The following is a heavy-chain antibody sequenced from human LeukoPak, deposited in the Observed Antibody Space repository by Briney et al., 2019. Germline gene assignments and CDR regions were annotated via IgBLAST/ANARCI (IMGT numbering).Heavy chain of an antibody. J-gene: IGHJ6*02. Sequence: ASVKVSCKASGYTFTSYAVNWVRRAPGQGLEWMGWINTNTGNPTYAQGFTGRFVFSLDTSVSTAYLQISSLKAEDTAVYYCARGIYYGSGSYPPYYYGMDVWGQGTTVTVSS. CDR1: GYTFTSYA. D-gene: IGHD3-10*01. CDR3: ARGIYYGSGSYPPYYYGMDV. V-gene: IGHV7-4-1*02. CDR2: INTNTGNP.